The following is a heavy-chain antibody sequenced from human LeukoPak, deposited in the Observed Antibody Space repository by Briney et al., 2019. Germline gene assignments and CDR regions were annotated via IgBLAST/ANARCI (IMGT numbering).Heavy chain of an antibody. V-gene: IGHV4-59*02. J-gene: IGHJ5*02. CDR1: GGSVSSYY. Sequence: PSETLSLTCTVSGGSVSSYYWTWFRQPPGKGLEWIAYIHYSGTTNYNPSLKSRVTISLDTSNNQFSLKLSSVTTADTAIYYCARGQLVRAGWFDPWGQGTLVTVSS. D-gene: IGHD6-6*01. CDR2: IHYSGTT. CDR3: ARGQLVRAGWFDP.